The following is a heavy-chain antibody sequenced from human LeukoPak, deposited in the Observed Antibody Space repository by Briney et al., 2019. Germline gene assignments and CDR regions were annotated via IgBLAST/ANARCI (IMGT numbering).Heavy chain of an antibody. V-gene: IGHV4-59*01. Sequence: SETLSLTCTVSGGSISSYYWSWIRQPPGKGLEWIGYIYYSRSTNYNPSLKSRVTISVDTSKNQFSLKLSSVTAADTAVYYCARPADYYDSSGYPKHDAFDIWGQGTMVTVSS. J-gene: IGHJ3*02. D-gene: IGHD3-22*01. CDR2: IYYSRST. CDR1: GGSISSYY. CDR3: ARPADYYDSSGYPKHDAFDI.